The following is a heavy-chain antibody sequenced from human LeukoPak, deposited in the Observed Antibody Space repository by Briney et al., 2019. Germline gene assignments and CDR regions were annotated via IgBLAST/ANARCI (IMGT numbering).Heavy chain of an antibody. CDR3: ARAPSYYYESSGFYLDY. CDR2: ISSSGSTI. V-gene: IGHV3-48*03. Sequence: PGGSLRLSCAASEFTFTSYELNWVRQAPGKGLEWVSYISSSGSTIYYADSVKGRFTISRDNAKNSLYLQMNSLSAEDTAVYYCARAPSYYYESSGFYLDYWGQGTLVTVSS. CDR1: EFTFTSYE. J-gene: IGHJ4*02. D-gene: IGHD3-22*01.